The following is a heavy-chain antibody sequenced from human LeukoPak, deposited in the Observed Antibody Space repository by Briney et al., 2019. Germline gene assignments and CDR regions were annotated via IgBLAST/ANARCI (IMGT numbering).Heavy chain of an antibody. CDR2: INHSGST. CDR1: GGSFSGYY. CDR3: ARGRRRVITTWFDP. J-gene: IGHJ5*02. V-gene: IGHV4-34*01. Sequence: KPSETLSLTCAVYGGSFSGYYWSWIRQPPGKGLEWIGEINHSGSTNYNPSLKSRVTISVDTSKNQFSLKLSSVTAADTAVYYCARGRRRVITTWFDPWGQGTLVTVSS. D-gene: IGHD3-22*01.